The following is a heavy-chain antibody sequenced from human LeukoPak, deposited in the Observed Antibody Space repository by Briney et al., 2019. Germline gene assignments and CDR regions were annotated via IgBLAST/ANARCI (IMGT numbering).Heavy chain of an antibody. Sequence: GGSLRLSCAASGFTFSSYSMNWVRQAPGKGLEWVASISSSSSYIYYADSVKGRFTISRDNAKNSLYLQMNSLRAEDTAVYYCARDSDARPIDYWGQGTLVTVSS. CDR1: GFTFSSYS. V-gene: IGHV3-21*01. CDR3: ARDSDARPIDY. CDR2: ISSSSSYI. D-gene: IGHD6-6*01. J-gene: IGHJ4*02.